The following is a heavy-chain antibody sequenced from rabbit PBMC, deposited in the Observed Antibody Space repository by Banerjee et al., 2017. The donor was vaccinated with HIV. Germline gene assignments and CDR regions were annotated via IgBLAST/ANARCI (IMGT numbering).Heavy chain of an antibody. V-gene: IGHV1S40*01. CDR2: IYAGSSGST. D-gene: IGHD4-1*01. Sequence: QSLEESGGDLVKPGASLTLTCTASGFSFSSSYYMCWVRQAPGKGLEWIACIYAGSSGSTYYASWAKGRFTISLDNAQNTVFLQMTSLTPADTATYFCARAYNSGWGKIGFNLWGPGTLVTVS. CDR3: ARAYNSGWGKIGFNL. J-gene: IGHJ4*01. CDR1: GFSFSSSYY.